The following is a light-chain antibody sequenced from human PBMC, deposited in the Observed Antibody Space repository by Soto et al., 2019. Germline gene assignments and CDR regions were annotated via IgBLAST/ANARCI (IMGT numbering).Light chain of an antibody. V-gene: IGLV1-44*01. Sequence: QSVLTQPPSASGTPGQRVTISCSGSSSNIGSNSVNWYQQLPGTAPKLLIYSNDRRPSGVPDRFSGSKSGTSASLAISGLQSEDEADYYCAEWDDSLNGCVFGTGNKVTGL. J-gene: IGLJ1*01. CDR3: AEWDDSLNGCV. CDR2: SND. CDR1: SSNIGSNS.